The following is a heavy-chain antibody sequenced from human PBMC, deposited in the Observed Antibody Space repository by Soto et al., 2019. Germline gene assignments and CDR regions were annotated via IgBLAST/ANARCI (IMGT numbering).Heavy chain of an antibody. CDR1: GYTFTGYY. D-gene: IGHD6-13*01. J-gene: IGHJ4*02. V-gene: IGHV1-2*04. CDR2: INPNSGGT. CDR3: ARGASPTEAGENIDY. Sequence: QVQLVQSGAEVKKPGASVKVSCKASGYTFTGYYMHWVRQAPGQGIEWMGWINPNSGGTNYAQKFQGWVTMTRDTSISTAYMELSRLRSDDTAVYYCARGASPTEAGENIDYWGQGTLVTVSS.